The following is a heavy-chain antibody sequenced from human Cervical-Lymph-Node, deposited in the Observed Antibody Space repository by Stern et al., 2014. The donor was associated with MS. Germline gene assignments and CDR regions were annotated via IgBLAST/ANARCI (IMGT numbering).Heavy chain of an antibody. J-gene: IGHJ4*02. CDR2: ITNVGST. D-gene: IGHD1-1*01. Sequence: EVQLEASGGGVIPPGGALRLSCTASGFTVSRDYMTWVRQAPGKGLEWVSLITNVGSTFYTDSVKGRFTISRDDSKNTVYLHMTSLRAEDTAMYYCARDTSSPERSDWWGQGTLVTVSS. CDR3: ARDTSSPERSDW. V-gene: IGHV3-53*01. CDR1: GFTVSRDY.